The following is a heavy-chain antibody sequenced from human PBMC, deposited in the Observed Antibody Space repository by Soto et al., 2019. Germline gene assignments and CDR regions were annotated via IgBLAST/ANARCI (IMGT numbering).Heavy chain of an antibody. CDR1: GFSLSTSGVG. CDR2: IYWDDDK. CDR3: AHLSPMTTVTPFDY. Sequence: QITLKESGPTLVKPTQTLTLTCTFSGFSLSTSGVGVGWIRQPPGKALEWLALIYWDDDKRYSPSLKSRLTITKDTSKNQVVLTMTNMDPVDTATYHCAHLSPMTTVTPFDYWGQGTLVTVSS. V-gene: IGHV2-5*02. J-gene: IGHJ4*02. D-gene: IGHD4-4*01.